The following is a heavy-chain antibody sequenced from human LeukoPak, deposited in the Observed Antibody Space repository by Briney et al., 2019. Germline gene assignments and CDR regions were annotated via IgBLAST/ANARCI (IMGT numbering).Heavy chain of an antibody. CDR3: AKDMAPLYYYYMDV. CDR1: RFTFSTYN. Sequence: GGSQRLSCAASRFTFSTYNMNWVRQAPGKGLEWVSSISGSSSYIYYADSVKGRFTISRDNAKNSLYLQMNSLRAEDTAVYYCAKDMAPLYYYYMDVWGKGTTVTISS. D-gene: IGHD3-10*01. V-gene: IGHV3-21*01. CDR2: ISGSSSYI. J-gene: IGHJ6*03.